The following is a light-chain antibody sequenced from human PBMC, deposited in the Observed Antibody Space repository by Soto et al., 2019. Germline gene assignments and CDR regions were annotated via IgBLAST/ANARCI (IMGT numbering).Light chain of an antibody. Sequence: QSALTQPASGSGSPGQSITISCTGTSSDVGGYNYVSWYQQHPGKAPKLMIYDVSNRPSGVSNRFSGSKSGNTASLTISGLQAEDEDDYYCSSYTSSSTLEFGGGTKVTVL. CDR2: DVS. CDR1: SSDVGGYNY. J-gene: IGLJ2*01. CDR3: SSYTSSSTLE. V-gene: IGLV2-14*01.